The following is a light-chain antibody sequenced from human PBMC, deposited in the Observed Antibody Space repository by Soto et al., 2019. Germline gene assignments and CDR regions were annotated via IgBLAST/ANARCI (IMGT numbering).Light chain of an antibody. V-gene: IGLV3-25*03. Sequence: SYELTQPPSVSVSPGQTARITCSGDALPKQYAYWYQQKPGQAPVLVIYKDSERPSGIPERFSGSSSGTTVTLTISGVQAEDEAYYYCQSADNSDSSMVFGGGTKLTVL. CDR1: ALPKQY. CDR3: QSADNSDSSMV. CDR2: KDS. J-gene: IGLJ3*02.